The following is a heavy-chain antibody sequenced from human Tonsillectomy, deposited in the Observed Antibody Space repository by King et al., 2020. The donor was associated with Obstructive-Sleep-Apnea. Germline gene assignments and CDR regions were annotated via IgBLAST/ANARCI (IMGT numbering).Heavy chain of an antibody. Sequence: VQLVESGGGVVQPGRSLRLSCAASGFNFSSYGMHWVRQAPGKGLEWVAVISYDGTNKYYADSVKGRFTISRDNSKNTLYVQMNSLRAEDTAVYYCAPGNSPDYWGQGTLVTVSS. CDR3: APGNSPDY. D-gene: IGHD4-23*01. CDR2: ISYDGTNK. CDR1: GFNFSSYG. V-gene: IGHV3-30*03. J-gene: IGHJ4*02.